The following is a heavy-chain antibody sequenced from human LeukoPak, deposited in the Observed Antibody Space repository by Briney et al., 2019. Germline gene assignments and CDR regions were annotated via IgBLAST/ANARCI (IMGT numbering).Heavy chain of an antibody. D-gene: IGHD7-27*01. V-gene: IGHV4-59*01. CDR1: GGSISSYY. CDR2: IYYSGST. CDR3: ARATGDVFSL. J-gene: IGHJ4*02. Sequence: SETLSLTCTVSGGSISSYYWSWIRQPPGKRLEWIGHIYYSGSTNYNPSLKSRVTISVDTSRNQFSLKLRSVTAADTAVYYCARATGDVFSLGGKGTRFTVSS.